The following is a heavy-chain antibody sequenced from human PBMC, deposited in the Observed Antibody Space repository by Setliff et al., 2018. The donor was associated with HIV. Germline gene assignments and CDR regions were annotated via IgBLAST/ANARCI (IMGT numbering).Heavy chain of an antibody. V-gene: IGHV4-61*02. J-gene: IGHJ3*02. CDR1: GGSISSGGFY. CDR2: IYTSGTT. Sequence: TLSLTCAVSGGSISSGGFYWYWIRQPAGKGLEWIGRIYTSGTTNYNSSLKSRVTISMDTSKSQFSLRLTSVTAADTAVYYCAGQDIGAVPALGAFDIRGQGTMVTVSS. D-gene: IGHD2-2*01. CDR3: AGQDIGAVPALGAFDI.